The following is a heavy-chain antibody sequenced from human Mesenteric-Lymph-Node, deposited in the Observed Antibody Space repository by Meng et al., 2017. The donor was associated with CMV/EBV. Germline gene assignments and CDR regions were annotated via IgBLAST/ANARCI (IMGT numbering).Heavy chain of an antibody. CDR2: IYYSGST. CDR3: ARTPERYSSSSFAFDI. J-gene: IGHJ3*02. CDR1: GASSSSGGYY. V-gene: IGHV4-30-4*08. D-gene: IGHD6-6*01. Sequence: SETLSLTCTVSGASSSSGGYYWSWIRQPPGKGLEWIGYIYYSGSTYYNPSLKSRVTISVDTSKNQFSLKLSSVTAADTAVYSCARTPERYSSSSFAFDIWGQGTMVTVSS.